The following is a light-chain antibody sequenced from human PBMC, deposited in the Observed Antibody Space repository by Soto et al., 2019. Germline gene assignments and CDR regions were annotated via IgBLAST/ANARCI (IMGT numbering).Light chain of an antibody. CDR2: DAS. V-gene: IGKV3D-20*01. CDR3: QQYGSSPIT. CDR1: QSISRS. Sequence: EILLTHSPAILSVSPGERATLSCRASQSISRSLAWYQQKPGLAPRLLIYDASSRATGIPDRFSGSGSGTDFTLTISRLEPEDFAVYYCQQYGSSPITSAQGTRLEIK. J-gene: IGKJ5*01.